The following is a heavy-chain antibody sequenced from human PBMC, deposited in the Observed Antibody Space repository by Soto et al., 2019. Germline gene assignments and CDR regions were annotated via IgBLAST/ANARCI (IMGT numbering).Heavy chain of an antibody. Sequence: SETLSLTCSVSGGSIKGDGYYWSWIRQHPGKGLEWIGYIYYSGSTYYKPSLKSRVIMSVDTSKNQFFLNLSSVTGADTAVYYCTRRAYESSPYYFGHWGQGILVTV. CDR1: GGSIKGDGYY. J-gene: IGHJ4*02. V-gene: IGHV4-31*03. D-gene: IGHD3-22*01. CDR2: IYYSGST. CDR3: TRRAYESSPYYFGH.